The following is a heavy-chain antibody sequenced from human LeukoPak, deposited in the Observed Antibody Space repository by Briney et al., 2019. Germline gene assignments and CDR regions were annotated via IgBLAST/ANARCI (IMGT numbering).Heavy chain of an antibody. J-gene: IGHJ3*02. CDR1: GGSISSYY. Sequence: SETLSLTCTVSGGSISSYYWSWIRQPPGKGLEWIGYIYYSGSTNYNPSLKSRVTISVDTSKNQFSLKLSSVTAADTAVYYCARDRNRNDGGYHAFDIWGQGTMVTVSS. V-gene: IGHV4-59*01. D-gene: IGHD5-12*01. CDR3: ARDRNRNDGGYHAFDI. CDR2: IYYSGST.